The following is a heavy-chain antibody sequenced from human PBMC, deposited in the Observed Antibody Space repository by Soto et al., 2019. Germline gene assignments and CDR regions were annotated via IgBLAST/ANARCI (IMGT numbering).Heavy chain of an antibody. Sequence: PGGSLRLSCAVSGFTFSSYSMNWVRQAPGKGLEWVSYISSSSSTIYYADSVKGRFTISRDNAKNSLYLQMNSLRDEDTAVYYCARVTSGYRPHFEYWGQGTLVTVSS. CDR2: ISSSSSTI. V-gene: IGHV3-48*02. CDR1: GFTFSSYS. J-gene: IGHJ4*02. CDR3: ARVTSGYRPHFEY. D-gene: IGHD3-3*01.